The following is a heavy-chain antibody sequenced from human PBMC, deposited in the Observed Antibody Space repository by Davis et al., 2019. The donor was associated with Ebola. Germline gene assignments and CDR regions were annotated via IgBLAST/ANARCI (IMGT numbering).Heavy chain of an antibody. Sequence: MPSETLSLPCTVPGDSTSDYYWSRIPQTPGKGLEWIGYIYHSGIVKSNPSLQSRVTISLDTSKNQFFLKLNYMTVADTAVYYCARVGAATGGELDYWGQGSLVTVSS. CDR3: ARVGAATGGELDY. J-gene: IGHJ4*02. CDR2: IYHSGIV. CDR1: GDSTSDYY. D-gene: IGHD3-16*01. V-gene: IGHV4-59*01.